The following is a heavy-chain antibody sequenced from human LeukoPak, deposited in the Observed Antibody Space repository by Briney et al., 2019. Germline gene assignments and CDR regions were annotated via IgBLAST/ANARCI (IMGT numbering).Heavy chain of an antibody. V-gene: IGHV4-31*11. Sequence: SQTLSLTCAVSGGSISSGGYYWSWIRQHPGKGLEWIGYIYYSGSTYYNPSLKSRVTISVDTSKNQFSLKLSSVTAADTAVYYCARYGGNSGYFDLWGRGTLVTVSS. CDR3: ARYGGNSGYFDL. CDR2: IYYSGST. J-gene: IGHJ2*01. D-gene: IGHD4-23*01. CDR1: GGSISSGGYY.